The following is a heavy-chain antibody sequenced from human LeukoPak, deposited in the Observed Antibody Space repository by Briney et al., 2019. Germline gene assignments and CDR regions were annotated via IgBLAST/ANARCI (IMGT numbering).Heavy chain of an antibody. D-gene: IGHD6-13*01. J-gene: IGHJ4*02. Sequence: GGSLRLSCAASGFIFSSYAMSWVRQAPGKGLEWVSTISGSGGSTYYADSVKGRFTISRDNSKNTVYLQMNSLRAEDTAVYYCAKEVAAAGTRYFDYWGQGTLVTVSS. CDR3: AKEVAAAGTRYFDY. V-gene: IGHV3-23*01. CDR2: ISGSGGST. CDR1: GFIFSSYA.